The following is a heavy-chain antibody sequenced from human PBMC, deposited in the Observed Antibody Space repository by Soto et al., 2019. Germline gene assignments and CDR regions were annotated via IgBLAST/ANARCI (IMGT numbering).Heavy chain of an antibody. CDR2: FSGSGGST. Sequence: GGSLRLSCAASGFTFSSYAMSWVRQAPGKGLEWVSAFSGSGGSTYYADSVKGRFTISRDNSKNTLYLQMNSLRAEDTAVYYCAKRVVEWLLFYYGMDVWGQGTTVTVSS. CDR3: AKRVVEWLLFYYGMDV. V-gene: IGHV3-23*01. J-gene: IGHJ6*02. D-gene: IGHD3-3*01. CDR1: GFTFSSYA.